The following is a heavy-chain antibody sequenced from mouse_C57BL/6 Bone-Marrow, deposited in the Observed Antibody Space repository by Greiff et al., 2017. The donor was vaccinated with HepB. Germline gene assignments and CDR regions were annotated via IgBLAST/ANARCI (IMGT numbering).Heavy chain of an antibody. CDR1: GFTFSDYG. D-gene: IGHD3-2*02. J-gene: IGHJ2*01. CDR2: ISRGSSTI. CDR3: ARTAQEDY. V-gene: IGHV5-17*01. Sequence: EVKVVESGGGLVKPGGSLKLSCAASGFTFSDYGMHWVCQAPEKGLEWVAYISRGSSTIYYTDTVKGRFTISRDNAKSTLFLQMTRLRSEDTAMYYSARTAQEDYWGQGTTLTV.